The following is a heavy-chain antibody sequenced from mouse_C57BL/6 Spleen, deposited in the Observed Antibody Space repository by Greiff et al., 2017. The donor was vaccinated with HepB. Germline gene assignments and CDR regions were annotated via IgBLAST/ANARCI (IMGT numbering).Heavy chain of an antibody. D-gene: IGHD1-1*01. CDR1: GFTFSDYY. Sequence: EVQLQESEGGLVQPGSSMKLSCTASGFTFSDYYMAWVRQVPEKGLEWVANINYDGSSTYYLDSLKSRFIISRDNAKNILYLQMSSLKSEDTATYYCARELTDYAMDYWGQGTSVTVSS. J-gene: IGHJ4*01. V-gene: IGHV5-16*01. CDR2: INYDGSST. CDR3: ARELTDYAMDY.